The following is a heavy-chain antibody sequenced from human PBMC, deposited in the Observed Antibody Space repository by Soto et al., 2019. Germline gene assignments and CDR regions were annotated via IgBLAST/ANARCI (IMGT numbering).Heavy chain of an antibody. J-gene: IGHJ3*02. CDR1: GFTVGDYA. Sequence: PGGSLRLSCTASGFTVGDYAMSWFRQAPGKGLEWVGFIRSKANSYATAYAASVKGRFTISRDDSKNTAYLQMNSLKTEDTAVYYCTRHYYDFWSGSEDDAFDIWGQGTMVTVSS. V-gene: IGHV3-73*01. D-gene: IGHD3-3*01. CDR2: IRSKANSYAT. CDR3: TRHYYDFWSGSEDDAFDI.